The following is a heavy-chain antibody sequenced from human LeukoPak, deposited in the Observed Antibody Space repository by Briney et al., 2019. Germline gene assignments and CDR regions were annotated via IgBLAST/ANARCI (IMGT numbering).Heavy chain of an antibody. CDR3: ARDFVHYYDSSGFKDLGAFDI. J-gene: IGHJ3*02. CDR1: GYTFTSYY. D-gene: IGHD3-22*01. V-gene: IGHV1-46*01. CDR2: INPSGGST. Sequence: GASVKVSCKASGYTFTSYYMHWVRQAPGQGLEWMGLINPSGGSTSYAQKFQGRVTMTRDMSTSTVYMELSSLRSEDTAVYYCARDFVHYYDSSGFKDLGAFDIWGQGTMVTVSS.